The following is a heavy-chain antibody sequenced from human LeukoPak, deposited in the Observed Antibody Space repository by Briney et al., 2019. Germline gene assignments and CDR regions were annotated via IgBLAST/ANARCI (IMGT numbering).Heavy chain of an antibody. J-gene: IGHJ4*02. D-gene: IGHD2-8*01. V-gene: IGHV3-74*01. CDR1: GLTVSSNY. CDR3: ATSRTFDY. Sequence: PGGSLRLSCAASGLTVSSNYMSWVRQAPGKGLEWVSRINSDGSSTSYADSVKGRFTISRDNAKNTVYLQMNSLRAEDTAVYYCATSRTFDYWGQGTLVTVSS. CDR2: INSDGSST.